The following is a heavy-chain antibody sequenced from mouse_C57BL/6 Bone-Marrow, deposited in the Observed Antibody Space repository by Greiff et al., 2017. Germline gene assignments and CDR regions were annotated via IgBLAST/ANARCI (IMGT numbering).Heavy chain of an antibody. CDR1: GYTFTSYT. J-gene: IGHJ2*01. Sequence: QVQLKESGAELARPGASVKMSCKASGYTFTSYTMHWVKQRPGQGLEWIGYINPSSGYTKYNQKFKDKATLTADKSSSTAYMQLSSLTSEDSAVYYCAPSGYYGYWGQGTTLTVSS. V-gene: IGHV1-4*01. CDR2: INPSSGYT. D-gene: IGHD1-1*01. CDR3: APSGYYGY.